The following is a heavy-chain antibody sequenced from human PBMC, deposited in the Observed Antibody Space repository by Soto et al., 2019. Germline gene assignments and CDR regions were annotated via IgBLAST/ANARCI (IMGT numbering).Heavy chain of an antibody. CDR2: ISAYNGNT. J-gene: IGHJ5*02. V-gene: IGHV1-18*01. CDR3: AYCSGGSCYSNWFDP. D-gene: IGHD2-15*01. CDR1: GYTFTSYG. Sequence: AASVKVSCKASGYTFTSYGISWVRQAPGQGLEWMGWISAYNGNTNYAQKLQGRVTMTTDTSTSTAYMELRSLRSDDTAVYYCAYCSGGSCYSNWFDPWGQGTLVTVSS.